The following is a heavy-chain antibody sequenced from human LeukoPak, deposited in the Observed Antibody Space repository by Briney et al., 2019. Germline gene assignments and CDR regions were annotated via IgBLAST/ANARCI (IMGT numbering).Heavy chain of an antibody. J-gene: IGHJ4*02. CDR2: IYTSGST. V-gene: IGHV4-61*02. CDR1: GGSISSGNYY. CDR3: ARDNIAAAGPTFDY. D-gene: IGHD6-13*01. Sequence: SQTLFLTCTVSGGSISSGNYYWSWIRQPAGKGLEWIGRIYTSGSTNYNPSLKSRVTISVDTSKNQFSLKLTSVTAADTAVYFCARDNIAAAGPTFDYWGQGTLVTVSS.